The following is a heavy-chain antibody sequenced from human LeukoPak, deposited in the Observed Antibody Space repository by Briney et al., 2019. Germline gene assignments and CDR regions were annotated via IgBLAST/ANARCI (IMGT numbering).Heavy chain of an antibody. CDR1: GGSINSYY. Sequence: SETLSLTCTVSGGSINSYYWSWIRQPPGKGLEWIGYIYYIGSTNYNPSLKSRVTISVDTSKNQFSLKLSSVTAADTAVYYCARNASDYYDSSGYYYYFDYWGQGTLVTVSS. CDR3: ARNASDYYDSSGYYYYFDY. V-gene: IGHV4-59*08. J-gene: IGHJ4*02. CDR2: IYYIGST. D-gene: IGHD3-22*01.